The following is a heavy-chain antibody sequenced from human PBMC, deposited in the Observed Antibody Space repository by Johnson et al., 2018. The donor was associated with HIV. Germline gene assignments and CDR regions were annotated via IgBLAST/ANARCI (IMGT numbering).Heavy chain of an antibody. Sequence: QVQLVESGGGVVQPGRSLRLSCAASGFTFSSYGMHWVRQAPGKGLEWVAVIRYDGSNKYYADSVKGRFTISRDNSKNTLYLQMNSLRAEDTAVYYCARQQPSSVKGAFDIWGQGTMVTVSS. CDR2: IRYDGSNK. V-gene: IGHV3-33*01. J-gene: IGHJ3*02. CDR1: GFTFSSYG. D-gene: IGHD6-13*01. CDR3: ARQQPSSVKGAFDI.